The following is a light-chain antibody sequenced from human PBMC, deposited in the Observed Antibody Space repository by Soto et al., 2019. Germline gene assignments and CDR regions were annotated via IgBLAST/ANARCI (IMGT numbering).Light chain of an antibody. CDR1: QSVSTY. CDR3: QQYNNWPPIT. V-gene: IGKV3-15*01. Sequence: EIVLTQSPATLSLSPWERATLSCRASQSVSTYLAWYQQKPGQAPRLLIYGASTRATGVPARFSGSGSGTEFTLTISSLRSEDFAVYFCQQYNNWPPITFGQGTRLEIK. CDR2: GAS. J-gene: IGKJ5*01.